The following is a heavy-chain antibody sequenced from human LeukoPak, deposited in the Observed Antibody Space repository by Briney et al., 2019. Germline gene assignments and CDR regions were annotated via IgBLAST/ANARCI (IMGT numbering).Heavy chain of an antibody. V-gene: IGHV3-7*01. D-gene: IGHD4-17*01. J-gene: IGHJ4*02. CDR3: AREGAYGDYAIDY. CDR1: GFIFSNYW. Sequence: GGSLRLSCATSGFIFSNYWMSWVRQAPGKGLEWVANIKEDGSERYYVDSVKGRFTISRDNAKTSLYLQMNSLRAEDTAVYLCAREGAYGDYAIDYWGQGTLVTVSS. CDR2: IKEDGSER.